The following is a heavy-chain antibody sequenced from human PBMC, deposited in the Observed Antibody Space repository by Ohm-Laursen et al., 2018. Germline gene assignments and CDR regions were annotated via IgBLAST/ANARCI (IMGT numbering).Heavy chain of an antibody. D-gene: IGHD1-26*01. CDR2: ISFDGSKK. V-gene: IGHV3-30*18. CDR1: GFTFSSFG. J-gene: IGHJ4*02. CDR3: AKDLGSGSCFDY. Sequence: SLRLSCAASGFTFSSFGMHWVRQAPGKGLEWVAVISFDGSKKYYADSVKGRFTISRDNSKNTLYLQMNSLRAEDTAVYYCAKDLGSGSCFDYWGQGTLVTVSS.